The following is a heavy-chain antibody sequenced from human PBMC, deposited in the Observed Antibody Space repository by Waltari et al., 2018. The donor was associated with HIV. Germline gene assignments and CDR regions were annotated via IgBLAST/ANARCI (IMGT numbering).Heavy chain of an antibody. Sequence: EVQLVESGGGLVQPGGSLRPACAAFGFTFTSYGMNWVRQAPGKGLEWVSFISSSSSTIYYADSVKGRFTISRDNAKNSLYLQMNSLRAEDTAVYYCARETYYYDSSGPYFDYWGQGTLVTVSS. J-gene: IGHJ4*02. CDR2: ISSSSSTI. CDR1: GFTFTSYG. D-gene: IGHD3-22*01. CDR3: ARETYYYDSSGPYFDY. V-gene: IGHV3-48*01.